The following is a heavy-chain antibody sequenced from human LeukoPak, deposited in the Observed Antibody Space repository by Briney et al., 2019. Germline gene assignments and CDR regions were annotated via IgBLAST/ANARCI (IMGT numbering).Heavy chain of an antibody. CDR1: GGSISSNNHY. CDR2: IYYSGNT. V-gene: IGHV4-39*01. CDR3: ARPTKTYYYDSSGYYPFEY. Sequence: SGTLSLTCTVSGGSISSNNHYWGWIRQPPGKGLEWLGSIYYSGNTYYYPSLKSRVTISVDTSKSQFSLSLSSVTAADTAVYYCARPTKTYYYDSSGYYPFEYWGQGTLVTVSS. J-gene: IGHJ4*02. D-gene: IGHD3-22*01.